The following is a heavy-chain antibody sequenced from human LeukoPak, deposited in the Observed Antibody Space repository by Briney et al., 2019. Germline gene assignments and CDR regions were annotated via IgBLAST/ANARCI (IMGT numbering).Heavy chain of an antibody. CDR2: MNPNSGNT. CDR1: GYTFTIYD. J-gene: IGHJ4*02. V-gene: IGHV1-8*03. CDR3: ARGRGYSYGNFDY. D-gene: IGHD5-18*01. Sequence: ASVTVSFTASGYTFTIYDINWVRQAPGQGLEWMGWMNPNSGNTGYAQKFQGRVTITRNTSISTAYMELSSLRSEDTAVYYCARGRGYSYGNFDYWGQGTLVTVSS.